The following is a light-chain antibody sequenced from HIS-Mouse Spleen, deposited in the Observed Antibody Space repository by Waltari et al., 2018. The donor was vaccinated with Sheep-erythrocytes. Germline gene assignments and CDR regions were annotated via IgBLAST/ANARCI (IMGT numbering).Light chain of an antibody. J-gene: IGKJ3*01. CDR3: QQLNSYPST. Sequence: DIQMTQSPSSLSASVGDRVTITCQASQDISNYLNWYQQKPGKAPKLLIYASSTLQSGVPSRFSGSGSGTRFTLTISSLEPEDFATYYCQQLNSYPSTFGPGTKVDI. CDR1: QDISNY. V-gene: IGKV1-9*01. CDR2: ASS.